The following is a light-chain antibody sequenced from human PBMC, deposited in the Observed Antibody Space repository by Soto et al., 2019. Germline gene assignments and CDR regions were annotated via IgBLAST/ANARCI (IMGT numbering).Light chain of an antibody. J-gene: IGKJ5*01. CDR1: QSISTY. CDR3: QPSYRTPIT. CDR2: ASS. Sequence: DIQPTQSPSPLSASVGDRFAITCLSSQSISTYLNWYQQKPCKAPNFLIYASSNLQSGVPPRFSGRGSWNDFPSPHSSLQPEDVGTYLCQPSYRTPITFGQGERLEIK. V-gene: IGKV1-39*01.